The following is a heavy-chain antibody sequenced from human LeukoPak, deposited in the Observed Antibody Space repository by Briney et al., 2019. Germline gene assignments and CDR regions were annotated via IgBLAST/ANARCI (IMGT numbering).Heavy chain of an antibody. D-gene: IGHD6-19*01. Sequence: SVKVSCKASGGTFISYAISWVRQAPGQGLEWLGGIIPIFGTANYAQKIQGRVTITADESTSTAYMELSSLRSEDTAVYYCARDSGIAVGYYYYYYYMDVWGKGTTVTVSS. V-gene: IGHV1-69*01. CDR3: ARDSGIAVGYYYYYYYMDV. CDR1: GGTFISYA. J-gene: IGHJ6*03. CDR2: IIPIFGTA.